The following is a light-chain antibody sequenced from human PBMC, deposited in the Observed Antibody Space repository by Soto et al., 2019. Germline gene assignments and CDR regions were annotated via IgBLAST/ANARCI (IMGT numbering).Light chain of an antibody. CDR1: QSVSGSY. V-gene: IGKV3D-11*02. J-gene: IGKJ5*01. CDR2: DAS. CDR3: QQRRNWTIT. Sequence: EIVITQSPATLSVSPGERAALSCRASQSVSGSYVAWYQQKPGQAPRLLIFDASHRATGIPARFSGSGAGTACTRPISSLEPEDFAVDSCQQRRNWTITFGQGTRLEIK.